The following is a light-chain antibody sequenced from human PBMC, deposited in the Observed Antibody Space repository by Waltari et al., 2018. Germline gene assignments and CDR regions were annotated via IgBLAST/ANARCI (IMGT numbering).Light chain of an antibody. CDR1: SSDIGAFDL. J-gene: IGLJ2*01. Sequence: QSALAQPASVSGSPGQSITISCTGSSSDIGAFDLFSWYQQHPGRAPRLIIRNVIERPSGVPHRFSGSKSGNTASLTISSLRSEDESLYFCSSFTTGSTGLFGGGTKLTVL. V-gene: IGLV2-14*03. CDR3: SSFTTGSTGL. CDR2: NVI.